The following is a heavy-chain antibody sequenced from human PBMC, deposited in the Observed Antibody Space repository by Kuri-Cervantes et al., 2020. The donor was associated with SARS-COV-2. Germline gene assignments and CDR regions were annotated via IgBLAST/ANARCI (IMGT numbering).Heavy chain of an antibody. CDR1: GFTFSSYG. J-gene: IGHJ4*02. D-gene: IGHD1-26*01. V-gene: IGHV3-30*02. CDR3: ARGGSYYQAFDY. Sequence: GESLKISCAASGFTFSSYGMHWVRQAPGKGLEWVAFIRYDGSNKYYADSVKGRFTISRDNSKNTLYLQMNSLRAEDTAVYYCARGGSYYQAFDYWAREPWSPSPQ. CDR2: IRYDGSNK.